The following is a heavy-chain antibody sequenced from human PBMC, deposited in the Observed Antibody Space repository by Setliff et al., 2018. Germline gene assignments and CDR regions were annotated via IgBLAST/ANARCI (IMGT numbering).Heavy chain of an antibody. CDR3: VRGFTIFGVVKLERWFDP. CDR2: VYPTGST. J-gene: IGHJ5*02. D-gene: IGHD3-3*01. Sequence: PSETLSLTCTVSGDSITSGSDSWNWIRQPAGKGLQWIGRVYPTGSTNYDPDLRSRVTMSVDTSKNQFFLKLSSVTAADTAVYYCVRGFTIFGVVKLERWFDPWGQGTLVTVSS. V-gene: IGHV4-61*02. CDR1: GDSITSGSDS.